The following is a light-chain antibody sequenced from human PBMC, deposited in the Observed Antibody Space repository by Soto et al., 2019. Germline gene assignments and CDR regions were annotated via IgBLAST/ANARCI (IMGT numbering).Light chain of an antibody. CDR2: EVS. Sequence: QSVLTQPASVSGSPGQSITISCTGSSNDIGAYKYVSWYQQYPGKAPKLIIFEVSNRPSGVSNRFSGSKSGNTASLTIAGLQAEDEADYHCSSYTTGGTLYVFGGGTKLTVL. V-gene: IGLV2-14*01. CDR3: SSYTTGGTLYV. J-gene: IGLJ1*01. CDR1: SNDIGAYKY.